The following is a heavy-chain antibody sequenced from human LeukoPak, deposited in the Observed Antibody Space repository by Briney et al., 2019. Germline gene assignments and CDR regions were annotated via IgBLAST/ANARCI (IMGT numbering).Heavy chain of an antibody. V-gene: IGHV4-39*02. CDR2: IYYSGST. CDR1: GASISSSSYY. D-gene: IGHD3-10*01. Sequence: PSETLSLTCTVSGASISSSSYYWGWIRQPPGKGLEWIGSIYYSGSTYYNPSLRSRVTISADTSKNHFSLKLTSVTAADTAVYYCARDQTYSGSGIYTYFDYWGQGILVTVSS. CDR3: ARDQTYSGSGIYTYFDY. J-gene: IGHJ4*02.